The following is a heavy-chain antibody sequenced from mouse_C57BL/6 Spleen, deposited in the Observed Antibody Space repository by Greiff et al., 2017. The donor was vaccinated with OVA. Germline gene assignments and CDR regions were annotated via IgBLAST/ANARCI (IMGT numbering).Heavy chain of an antibody. Sequence: ESGPGLVKPSQSLSLTCSVTGYSITSGYYWNWIRQLPGNKLEWMGYISYDGSNNYNPSLKNRISITRDTSKNQFFLKLNSVTTEDTATYYCARHYEAMDYWGQGTSVTVSS. CDR1: GYSITSGYY. CDR2: ISYDGSN. V-gene: IGHV3-6*01. CDR3: ARHYEAMDY. J-gene: IGHJ4*01. D-gene: IGHD1-1*01.